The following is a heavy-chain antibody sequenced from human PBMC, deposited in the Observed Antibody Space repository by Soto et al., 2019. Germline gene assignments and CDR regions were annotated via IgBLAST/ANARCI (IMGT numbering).Heavy chain of an antibody. Sequence: QVQLVESGGGVVQPGRSLRLSCAASGFTFSSYGMHWVRQAPGKGLAWVAVISYDGSNKYYADSVKGRFTISRDNSKNTLDLQMNSLRAEDTAVYYCAKYRADDFWGSFHYWGQGTLVTVSS. J-gene: IGHJ4*02. D-gene: IGHD3-3*01. CDR2: ISYDGSNK. CDR1: GFTFSSYG. V-gene: IGHV3-30*18. CDR3: AKYRADDFWGSFHY.